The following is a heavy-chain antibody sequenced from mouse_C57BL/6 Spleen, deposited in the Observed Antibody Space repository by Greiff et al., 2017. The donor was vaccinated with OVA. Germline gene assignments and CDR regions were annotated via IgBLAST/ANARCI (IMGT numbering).Heavy chain of an antibody. D-gene: IGHD1-1*01. CDR1: GFSLTSYG. J-gene: IGHJ4*01. V-gene: IGHV2-2*01. CDR2: IWSGGST. CDR3: ARKGDGSSGYAMDY. Sequence: VKLVESGPGLVQPSQSLSITCTVSGFSLTSYGVHWVRQSPGKGLEWLGVIWSGGSTDYNAAFISRLSISKDNSKSQVFFKMNSLQADDTAIYYCARKGDGSSGYAMDYWGQGTSVTVSS.